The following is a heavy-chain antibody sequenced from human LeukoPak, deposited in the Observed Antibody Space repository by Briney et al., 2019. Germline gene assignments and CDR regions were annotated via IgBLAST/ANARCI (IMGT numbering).Heavy chain of an antibody. CDR1: GFTFGKYW. CDR3: ARDQYDTWSRRGNFDS. V-gene: IGHV3-7*03. CDR2: IKLDGSEK. D-gene: IGHD3-3*01. Sequence: GGSLRLSCVASGFTFGKYWMSWVRQAPGKGLEWVANIKLDGSEKNYVNSVKGRFTISRDNTKNSLYLQMNSLRAEDTAVFYCARDQYDTWSRRGNFDSWGQGTLVIVSS. J-gene: IGHJ4*02.